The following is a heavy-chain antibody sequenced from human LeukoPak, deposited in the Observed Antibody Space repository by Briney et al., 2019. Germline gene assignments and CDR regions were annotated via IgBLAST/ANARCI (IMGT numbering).Heavy chain of an antibody. CDR2: ISRTSNYI. CDR1: GFTFSSYS. V-gene: IGHV3-21*01. D-gene: IGHD3-22*01. CDR3: ARHYYDTSGYYGRDYFDY. Sequence: GGSLRLSCAASGFTFSSYSMNWVRQAPGKGLEWVSSISRTSNYIYYADSVKGRFTISRDNANNSLYLQMNSLRAEDTAVYYCARHYYDTSGYYGRDYFDYWGQGTLVTVSS. J-gene: IGHJ4*02.